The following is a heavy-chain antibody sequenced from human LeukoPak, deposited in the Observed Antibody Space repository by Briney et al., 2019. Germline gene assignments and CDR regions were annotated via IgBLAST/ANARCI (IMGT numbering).Heavy chain of an antibody. CDR3: ARNAASCLDY. J-gene: IGHJ4*02. D-gene: IGHD2-15*01. V-gene: IGHV4-4*02. CDR2: ILRDGST. CDR1: GGSISHGYW. Sequence: SGTLSLTCVVSGGSISHGYWWSWARQPPGKGLEWIGEILRDGSTNYNPSLKSRVTISVDTSKNQFSLSLTSVTAADTAIYYCARNAASCLDYWGRGTLVTVSS.